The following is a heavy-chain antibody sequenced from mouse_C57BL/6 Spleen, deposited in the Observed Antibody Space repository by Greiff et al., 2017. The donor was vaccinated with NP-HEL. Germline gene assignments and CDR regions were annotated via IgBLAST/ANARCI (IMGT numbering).Heavy chain of an antibody. D-gene: IGHD2-4*01. V-gene: IGHV1-50*01. CDR2: IDPSDSYT. CDR1: GYTFTSYW. J-gene: IGHJ2*01. Sequence: QVQLQQPGAELVKPGASVKLSCKASGYTFTSYWMQWVKQRPGQGLEWIGEIDPSDSYTNYNQKFKGKATLTVDTSSSTAYMQLSSLTSEDSAVYYCARRIYYDYDGYFDYWGQGTTLTVSS. CDR3: ARRIYYDYDGYFDY.